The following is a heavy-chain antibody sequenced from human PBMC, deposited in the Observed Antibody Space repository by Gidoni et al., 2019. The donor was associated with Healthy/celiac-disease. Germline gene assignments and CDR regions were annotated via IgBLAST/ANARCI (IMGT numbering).Heavy chain of an antibody. Sequence: QVQLVQSGAEVKKPVASVQVSCKAFGYTVTSYAMHWVRHAPGQRLEWMGWINAGNGNTKYSQKFQGRVTITRDTSASTAYMELSSLRSEDTAVYYCAKNDTAHGGMDVWGQGTTVTVSS. CDR2: INAGNGNT. CDR3: AKNDTAHGGMDV. V-gene: IGHV1-3*01. J-gene: IGHJ6*02. CDR1: GYTVTSYA.